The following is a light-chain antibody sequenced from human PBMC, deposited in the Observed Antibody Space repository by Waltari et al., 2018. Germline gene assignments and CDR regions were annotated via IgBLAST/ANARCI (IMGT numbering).Light chain of an antibody. V-gene: IGKV3-15*01. J-gene: IGKJ4*01. CDR2: GAS. CDR1: QSVSSN. CDR3: QQYNNWPLT. Sequence: EIVMTQSPGTLSVSPGERAVLSCRATQSVSSNLVWYQQKPCQAPRLLISGASTRSTGVPPRLSGSGSGTDFTLTISSLQSEDFAVYYCQQYNNWPLTFGGGTKVEI.